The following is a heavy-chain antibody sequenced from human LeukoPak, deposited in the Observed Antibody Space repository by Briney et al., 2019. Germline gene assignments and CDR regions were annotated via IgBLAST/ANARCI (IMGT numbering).Heavy chain of an antibody. Sequence: GGSLRLSCAASGFTFSSYAMSWVRKAPGKGLEWVSSISGSGGSTYYADSVKGRFTISRDNSKDTLYLQMNSLRAEDTAVYYCAADGSGSYEYWGQGELGTVSS. V-gene: IGHV3-23*01. D-gene: IGHD3-10*01. J-gene: IGHJ4*02. CDR1: GFTFSSYA. CDR2: ISGSGGST. CDR3: AADGSGSYEY.